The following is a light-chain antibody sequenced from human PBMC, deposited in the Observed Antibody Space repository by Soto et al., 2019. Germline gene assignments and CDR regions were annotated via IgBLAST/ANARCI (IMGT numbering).Light chain of an antibody. Sequence: QSVLSQPPSASGTPGQRVTISCSGSSPNIGRNTVNWYQQLSGTAPKLLIYSNNQRPSGVPDRFSGSKSGTSVSLAISGLQSEDEADYYCSTWDASLNGVVFGGGTKLTVL. J-gene: IGLJ2*01. CDR1: SPNIGRNT. V-gene: IGLV1-44*01. CDR3: STWDASLNGVV. CDR2: SNN.